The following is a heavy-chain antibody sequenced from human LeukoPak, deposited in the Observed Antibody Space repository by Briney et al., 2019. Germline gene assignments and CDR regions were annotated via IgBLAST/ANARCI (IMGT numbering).Heavy chain of an antibody. CDR3: ARLFGVVIGSFDP. J-gene: IGHJ5*02. CDR1: GGSFSGYY. CDR2: INHSGST. Sequence: SETLSLTCAVYGGSFSGYYWSWIRQPPGKGLEWIGEINHSGSTNYNPSLKSRATISVDTSKNQFSLKLSSVTAADTAVYYCARLFGVVIGSFDPWGQGTLVTVSS. V-gene: IGHV4-34*01. D-gene: IGHD3-3*01.